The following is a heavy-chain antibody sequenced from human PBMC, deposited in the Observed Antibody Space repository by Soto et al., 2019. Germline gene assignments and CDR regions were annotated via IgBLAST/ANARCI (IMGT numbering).Heavy chain of an antibody. CDR3: SRGGDAYKAGNY. CDR2: IHHSGSI. J-gene: IGHJ4*02. D-gene: IGHD1-1*01. V-gene: IGHV4-34*01. Sequence: QVQLQQWGAGLLKPSETLSLTCAVYGGSLSGYYWTWIRRPPGKGLEWIGEIHHSGSINYNSSLNSPVTISADPSKNPFFPKLSSVTAADTAVYYCSRGGDAYKAGNYWGQGTLVTVSS. CDR1: GGSLSGYY.